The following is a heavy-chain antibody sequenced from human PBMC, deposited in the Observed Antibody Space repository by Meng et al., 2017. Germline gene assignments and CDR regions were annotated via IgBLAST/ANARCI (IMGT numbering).Heavy chain of an antibody. Sequence: SETLSLTCAVYGGSFSGYYWSWIRQPPGKGLEWIGEINHSGSTNYNPSLKSRVTISVDTSKNQFSLKLSSVTAADTAVYYCARGLPPYYDSMRGNFDYWGQGTRVTVSS. D-gene: IGHD3-22*01. J-gene: IGHJ4*02. V-gene: IGHV4-34*01. CDR2: INHSGST. CDR3: ARGLPPYYDSMRGNFDY. CDR1: GGSFSGYY.